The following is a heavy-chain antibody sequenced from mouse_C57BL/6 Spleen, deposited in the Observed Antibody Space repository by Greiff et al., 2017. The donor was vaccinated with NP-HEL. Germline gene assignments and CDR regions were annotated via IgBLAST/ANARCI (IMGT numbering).Heavy chain of an antibody. V-gene: IGHV1-4*01. D-gene: IGHD2-3*01. CDR2: INPSSGYT. Sequence: QVHVKQSGAELARPGASVKMSCKASGYTFTSYTMHWVKQRPGQGLEWIGYINPSSGYTKYNQKFKDKATLTADKSSSTAYMQLSSLTSEDSAVYYCAREDIYDGYYPFAYWGQGTLVTVSA. J-gene: IGHJ3*01. CDR1: GYTFTSYT. CDR3: AREDIYDGYYPFAY.